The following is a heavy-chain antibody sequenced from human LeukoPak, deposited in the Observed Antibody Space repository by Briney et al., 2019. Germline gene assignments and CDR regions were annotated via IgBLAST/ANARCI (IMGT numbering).Heavy chain of an antibody. CDR3: ARAAYDFWSQRRYYFDY. J-gene: IGHJ4*02. CDR2: IYYTGST. Sequence: SETLSLTCTVSGGSINNSSYYWGWIRQPPGKGLEWIGSIYYTGSTTYNPSLKSRVTISVDTSKNQFSLKLSSVTAADTAVYYCARAAYDFWSQRRYYFDYWGQGTLVTVSS. V-gene: IGHV4-39*07. CDR1: GGSINNSSYY. D-gene: IGHD3-3*01.